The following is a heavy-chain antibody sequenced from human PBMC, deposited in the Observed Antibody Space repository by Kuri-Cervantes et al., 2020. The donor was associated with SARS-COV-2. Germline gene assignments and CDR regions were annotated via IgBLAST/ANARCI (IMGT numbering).Heavy chain of an antibody. CDR3: ARALYYYDSRGPIDY. V-gene: IGHV3-30-3*01. J-gene: IGHJ4*02. CDR1: GFTFSSYA. CDR2: ISYDGSNK. Sequence: GGSLRLSCAASGFTFSSYAMHWVRQAPGKGLEWVAVISYDGSNKYYADSVKGRFTISRDNSKNTLYLQMNSLRAEDTAVYYCARALYYYDSRGPIDYWGQGTLVTVSS. D-gene: IGHD3-22*01.